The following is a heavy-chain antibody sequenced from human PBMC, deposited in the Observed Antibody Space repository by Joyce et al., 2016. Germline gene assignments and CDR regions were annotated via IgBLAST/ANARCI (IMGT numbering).Heavy chain of an antibody. CDR2: ISYDGIYK. Sequence: QVQLVESGGGVVQPGRSLRLSCAASGLTLSNSGVHWVRQAQGKGMEWVAVISYDGIYKYYADSVKGRFTISRDNSKNTVFLEMNSLRTEDTAVYYCAKILTATYSSGWFLDYWGQGTLVTVSS. CDR1: GLTLSNSG. J-gene: IGHJ4*02. CDR3: AKILTATYSSGWFLDY. D-gene: IGHD6-25*01. V-gene: IGHV3-30*18.